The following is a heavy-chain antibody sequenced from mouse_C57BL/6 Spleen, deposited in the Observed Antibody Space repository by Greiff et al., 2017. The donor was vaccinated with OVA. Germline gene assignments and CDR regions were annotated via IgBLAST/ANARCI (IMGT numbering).Heavy chain of an antibody. J-gene: IGHJ1*03. CDR1: GYSITSGYY. D-gene: IGHD2-2*01. V-gene: IGHV3-6*01. CDR3: ARVDLLWLRWYFDV. CDR2: ISYDGSN. Sequence: ESGPGLVKPSQSLSLTCSVTGYSITSGYYWNWIRQFPGNQLEWMGYISYDGSNNYNPSLKNRISITRDTSKNQFFLKLNSVTTEDTATYYCARVDLLWLRWYFDVWGTGTTVTVSS.